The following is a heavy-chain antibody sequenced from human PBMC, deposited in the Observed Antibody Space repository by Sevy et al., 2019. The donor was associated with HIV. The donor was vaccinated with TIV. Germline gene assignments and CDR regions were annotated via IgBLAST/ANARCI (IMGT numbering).Heavy chain of an antibody. D-gene: IGHD1-26*01. CDR2: FYYSGST. CDR3: ASGSGSYYDAFHI. J-gene: IGHJ3*02. Sequence: SETLSLTCSVSGGSFSGNFWTWIRQPPGKGLEWIGYFYYSGSTTSNPSPKSGVSISLDTSKNKFSLRLNAVTAADTAVYYCASGSGSYYDAFHIWGQGTMVTVSS. CDR1: GGSFSGNF. V-gene: IGHV4-59*01.